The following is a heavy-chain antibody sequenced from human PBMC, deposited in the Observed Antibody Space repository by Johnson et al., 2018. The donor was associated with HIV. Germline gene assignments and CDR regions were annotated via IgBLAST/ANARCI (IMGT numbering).Heavy chain of an antibody. J-gene: IGHJ3*02. D-gene: IGHD2-2*01. Sequence: VQLVESGGGVVRPGGSLRLSCAASRFTFDDYGMSWVRQAPGKGLEWVSGINWNGGSTGYADSVKGRFTISGDKPKNSLYLQMNSLRAEDTALYYCARGPYCSSSGCYGSGTYSSAFDIWGQGTMVTVSS. CDR3: ARGPYCSSSGCYGSGTYSSAFDI. CDR1: RFTFDDYG. CDR2: INWNGGST. V-gene: IGHV3-20*04.